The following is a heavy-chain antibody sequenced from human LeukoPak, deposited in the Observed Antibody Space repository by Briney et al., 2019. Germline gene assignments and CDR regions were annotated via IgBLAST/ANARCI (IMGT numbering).Heavy chain of an antibody. J-gene: IGHJ4*02. D-gene: IGHD5-18*01. CDR3: ARGTAMVTWDY. V-gene: IGHV3-11*04. Sequence: PGGSLRLSCAASGFTFRDYYMSWIREAPGKGLEWVSYISSSGSTIYYADSVKGRFTISRDNAKNSLYLQMNSLRAEDTVVYYCARGTAMVTWDYWGQGTLVTVSS. CDR1: GFTFRDYY. CDR2: ISSSGSTI.